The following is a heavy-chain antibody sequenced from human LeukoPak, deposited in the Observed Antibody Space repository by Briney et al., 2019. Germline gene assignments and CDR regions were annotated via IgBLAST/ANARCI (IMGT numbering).Heavy chain of an antibody. J-gene: IGHJ4*02. CDR3: ARRLETDYYFDY. CDR1: GFTFSDYY. Sequence: GGSLRLSCAASGFTFSDYYMSWIRQAPGKGLEWVSYISSSGSTIYYADSVKGRFTISRDNAKYSLYLQMNSLRAEDTAVYYCARRLETDYYFDYWGQGTLVTVSS. V-gene: IGHV3-11*04. D-gene: IGHD5-24*01. CDR2: ISSSGSTI.